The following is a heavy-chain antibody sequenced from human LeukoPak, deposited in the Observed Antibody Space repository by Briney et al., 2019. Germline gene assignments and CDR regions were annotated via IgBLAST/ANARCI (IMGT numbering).Heavy chain of an antibody. CDR2: IYPGDSDT. D-gene: IGHD2-2*01. V-gene: IGHV5-51*01. CDR3: ARTSAYCSSTSCYPLNGWFDP. J-gene: IGHJ5*02. CDR1: GYSFTSYW. Sequence: GESLKISCKGSGYSFTSYWIGWVRQMPGKGLEWMGIIYPGDSDTRYSLSFQGQVTISADKSISTAYLQWSSLKASDTAMYYCARTSAYCSSTSCYPLNGWFDPWGQGTLVTVSS.